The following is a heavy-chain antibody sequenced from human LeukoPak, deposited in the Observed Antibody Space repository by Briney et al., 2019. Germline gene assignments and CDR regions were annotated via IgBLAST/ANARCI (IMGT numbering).Heavy chain of an antibody. CDR2: INWNGGST. CDR1: GFTFDDYG. J-gene: IGHJ6*04. D-gene: IGHD3-10*02. Sequence: GGSLRLSCAPSGFTFDDYGMSWVRHPPGKGLEWVSGINWNGGSTVYADSVKGRFTISRDNAKNSLYLQMNSLRAEDTAVYYCAELGITMIGGVWGKGTTVTISS. V-gene: IGHV3-20*04. CDR3: AELGITMIGGV.